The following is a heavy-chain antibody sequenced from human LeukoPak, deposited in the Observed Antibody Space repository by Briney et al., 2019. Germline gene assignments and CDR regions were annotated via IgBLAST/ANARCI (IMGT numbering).Heavy chain of an antibody. J-gene: IGHJ4*02. Sequence: ASVKVSCKVSGYTLTELSMHWVRQAPGKGLEWMGGFDPEDGETIYAQKFQGRVTITADKSTSTAYMELSSLRSEDTAVYYCARIPYYDILTGYGYFDYWGQGTLVTVSS. CDR2: FDPEDGET. CDR3: ARIPYYDILTGYGYFDY. V-gene: IGHV1-24*01. CDR1: GYTLTELS. D-gene: IGHD3-9*01.